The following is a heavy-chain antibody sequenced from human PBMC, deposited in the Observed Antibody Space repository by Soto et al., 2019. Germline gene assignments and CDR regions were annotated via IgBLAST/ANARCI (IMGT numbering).Heavy chain of an antibody. J-gene: IGHJ3*02. V-gene: IGHV4-39*01. CDR2: IYYSGST. CDR1: GGSISSSSYY. Sequence: SETLSLTCTVSGGSISSSSYYWGWIRQPPGKGLEWIGSIYYSGSTYYNPSLKSRVTISVDTSKNQFSLKLSSVTAADTAVYYCARQSRNTIFGVVIPPLDAFDTWGQGTMVTVSS. CDR3: ARQSRNTIFGVVIPPLDAFDT. D-gene: IGHD3-3*01.